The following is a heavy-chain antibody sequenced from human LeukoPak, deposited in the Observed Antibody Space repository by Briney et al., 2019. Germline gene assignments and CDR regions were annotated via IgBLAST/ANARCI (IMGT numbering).Heavy chain of an antibody. Sequence: GGSLRLSCAASGFTFSSYAMSWVRQAPGKGLEWVSAISGSSSSHIYYADSVKGRFTISRDNAKNSLYLQMNSLRAEDTAVYYCASLRGEADYWGQGTLVTVSS. CDR1: GFTFSSYA. J-gene: IGHJ4*02. D-gene: IGHD3-16*01. CDR2: ISGSSSSHI. CDR3: ASLRGEADY. V-gene: IGHV3-21*01.